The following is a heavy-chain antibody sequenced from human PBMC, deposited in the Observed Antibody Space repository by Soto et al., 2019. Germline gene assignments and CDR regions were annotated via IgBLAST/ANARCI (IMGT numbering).Heavy chain of an antibody. J-gene: IGHJ4*02. CDR2: IISSGSTI. CDR3: ARDKFRQQLVLGYFDY. V-gene: IGHV3-48*03. Sequence: PXGSLRLSGAASGXAFSSYEMNWVRQAPGKGLEWVSYIISSGSTIYYADSVNGRFAISIDNAKNSLYLQMNSLGAEETAFYYFARDKFRQQLVLGYFDYRGQGTLGT. CDR1: GXAFSSYE. D-gene: IGHD6-13*01.